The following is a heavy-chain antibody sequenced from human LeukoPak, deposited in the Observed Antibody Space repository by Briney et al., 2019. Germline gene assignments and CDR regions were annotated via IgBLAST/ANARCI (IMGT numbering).Heavy chain of an antibody. CDR2: IYTSGST. V-gene: IGHV4-61*02. CDR3: ARDPGGGGTYYFDY. CDR1: GGSISSGSYY. Sequence: PSETLSLTCTVSGGSISSGSYYWSWIRQPAGKGLEWIGRIYTSGSTNYNPSLKSRVTMSVDTSKNHFSLILTSVTAADTAVYYCARDPGGGGTYYFDYWGQGTLVTVSS. J-gene: IGHJ4*02. D-gene: IGHD2-15*01.